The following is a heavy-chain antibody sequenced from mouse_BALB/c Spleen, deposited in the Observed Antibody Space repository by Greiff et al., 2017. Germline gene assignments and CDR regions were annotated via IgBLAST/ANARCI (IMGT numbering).Heavy chain of an antibody. J-gene: IGHJ3*01. Sequence: DVKLVESGGGLVKPGGSLKLSCAASGFTFSSYAMSWVRQTPEKRLEWVASISSGGSTDYPDSVKGRFTISRDNARNILYLQMSSLRSVDTAMYYCARSEGDWDAWFAYWGQGTLVTVSA. CDR2: ISSGGST. D-gene: IGHD4-1*01. CDR3: ARSEGDWDAWFAY. CDR1: GFTFSSYA. V-gene: IGHV5-6-5*01.